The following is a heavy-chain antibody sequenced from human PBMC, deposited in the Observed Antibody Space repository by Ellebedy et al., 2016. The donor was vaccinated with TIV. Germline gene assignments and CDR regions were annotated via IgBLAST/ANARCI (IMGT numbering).Heavy chain of an antibody. CDR1: GFTFSGYG. D-gene: IGHD6-13*01. V-gene: IGHV3-23*01. J-gene: IGHJ6*02. CDR2: ISAGGKST. Sequence: LSLTCAASGFTFSGYGMSWVRQAPGKGLEWVSGISAGGKSTYYAESVKGRFTISRDNSKNTVYLQMNSLRAEDTAVYHCAKSSVSSSYSPFHYYGMDVWGQGTTVTVSS. CDR3: AKSSVSSSYSPFHYYGMDV.